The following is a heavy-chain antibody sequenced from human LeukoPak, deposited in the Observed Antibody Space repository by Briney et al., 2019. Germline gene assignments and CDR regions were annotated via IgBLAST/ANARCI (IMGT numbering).Heavy chain of an antibody. Sequence: ASVKVSCKASGGTFSSYAISWVRQAPGQGLEWMGGIIPIFGTANYAQKFQGRVTITTDESTSTAYMELSSLRSEDTAVYYCASFLGGEANSDAFDIWGQGTMVTVSS. CDR3: ASFLGGEANSDAFDI. CDR2: IIPIFGTA. CDR1: GGTFSSYA. D-gene: IGHD2-21*01. J-gene: IGHJ3*02. V-gene: IGHV1-69*05.